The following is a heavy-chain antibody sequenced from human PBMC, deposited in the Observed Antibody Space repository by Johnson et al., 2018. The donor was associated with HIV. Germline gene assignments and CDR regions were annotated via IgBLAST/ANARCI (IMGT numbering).Heavy chain of an antibody. Sequence: QMLLVESGGGLVQPGGSLRLSCAASGFTVSSNYMSWVRQAPGKGLEWVAAISYDGSNKYSADSVKGRITISRDNSKNTLYLQMNSRRAEDTAVYYCARDRGGGSYHDAFDIWGQGTMVTVSS. CDR2: ISYDGSNK. CDR1: GFTVSSNY. D-gene: IGHD1-26*01. V-gene: IGHV3-30*03. J-gene: IGHJ3*02. CDR3: ARDRGGGSYHDAFDI.